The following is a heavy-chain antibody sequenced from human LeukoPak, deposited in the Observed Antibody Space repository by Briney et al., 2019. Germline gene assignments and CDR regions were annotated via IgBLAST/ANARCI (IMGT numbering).Heavy chain of an antibody. V-gene: IGHV4-39*07. CDR3: AGLRYYYYYMDV. D-gene: IGHD5/OR15-5a*01. J-gene: IGHJ6*03. CDR2: IYYSGST. CDR1: GGSISSSSYY. Sequence: RPSETLSLTCTVSGGSISSSSYYWGWIRQPPGKGLEWIGCIYYSGSTCYNPSLKSRVTISVDTSKNQFSLKLSSVTGADTAVYYCAGLRYYYYYMDVWGKGTTVTVSS.